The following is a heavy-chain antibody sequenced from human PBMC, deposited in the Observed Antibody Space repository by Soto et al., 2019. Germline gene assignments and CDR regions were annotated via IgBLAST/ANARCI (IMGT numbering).Heavy chain of an antibody. J-gene: IGHJ5*02. V-gene: IGHV3-11*01. Sequence: QVQLVESGGGLVKPGGSLRLSCAASGFTFSDYYMIWIRQAPGKELARVSYISSGGTNIYYADSVKGRFTISRDNAKNSLDLQNNSLRAEDMAVYYWARDSPQNTYALNRFDPLGQGTLVTVSS. CDR1: GFTFSDYY. D-gene: IGHD2-2*01. CDR3: ARDSPQNTYALNRFDP. CDR2: ISSGGTNI.